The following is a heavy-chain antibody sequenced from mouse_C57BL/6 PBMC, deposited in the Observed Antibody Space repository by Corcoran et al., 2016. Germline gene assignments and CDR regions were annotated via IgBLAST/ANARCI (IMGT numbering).Heavy chain of an antibody. CDR2: IYPGDGDT. Sequence: QVQLQQSGAELVKPGASVKISCKASGYAFSSYWMNWVKQRPGKGLEWIGQIYPGDGDTNYNGKFKGKATLTADKSSSTAYMQLSSLTSEDSAVYFCARRGLNWDSFDVWGTGTTVTVSS. J-gene: IGHJ1*03. D-gene: IGHD4-1*01. V-gene: IGHV1-80*01. CDR3: ARRGLNWDSFDV. CDR1: GYAFSSYW.